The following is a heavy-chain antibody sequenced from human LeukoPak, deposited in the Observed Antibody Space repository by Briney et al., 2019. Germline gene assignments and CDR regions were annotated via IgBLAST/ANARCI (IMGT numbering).Heavy chain of an antibody. CDR1: GFTFSSYA. Sequence: GGSLRLSCAASGFTFSSYATSWVRQGPGKGLEWVSSITGSGNSTYYADSVKGRFTISRDNSKNTLYLQMSSLRAEDTAVYYCARDPNGDYIGAFEIWGQGTMVTVSS. D-gene: IGHD2-21*02. J-gene: IGHJ3*02. CDR2: ITGSGNST. V-gene: IGHV3-23*01. CDR3: ARDPNGDYIGAFEI.